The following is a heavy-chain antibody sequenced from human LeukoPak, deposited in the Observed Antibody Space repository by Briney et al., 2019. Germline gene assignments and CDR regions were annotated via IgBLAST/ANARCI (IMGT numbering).Heavy chain of an antibody. V-gene: IGHV3-23*01. CDR2: IGGSGART. D-gene: IGHD6-19*01. CDR3: AKDLVSGDWYWRGFDS. CDR1: GFTFNSYV. J-gene: IGHJ4*02. Sequence: GGSLRLSCAASGFTFNSYVMSWVRQAPGKALEWVSSIGGSGARTYYADSVRGRFTISRDNSKNTVYLQLNSLRGEDTAVYYCAKDLVSGDWYWRGFDSWGQGTLVTVSS.